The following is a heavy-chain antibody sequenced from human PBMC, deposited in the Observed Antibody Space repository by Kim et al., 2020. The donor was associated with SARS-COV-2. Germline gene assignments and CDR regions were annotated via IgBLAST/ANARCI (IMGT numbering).Heavy chain of an antibody. J-gene: IGHJ4*02. D-gene: IGHD3-22*01. Sequence: DSVKGRLTIARDNSKNPLYLQMNSLRAEDTAVYYCAKSWAMIVVVMFDYWGQGTLVTVSS. CDR3: AKSWAMIVVVMFDY. V-gene: IGHV3-30*02.